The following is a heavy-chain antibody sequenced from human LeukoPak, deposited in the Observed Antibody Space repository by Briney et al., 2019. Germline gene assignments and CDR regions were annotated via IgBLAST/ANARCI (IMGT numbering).Heavy chain of an antibody. D-gene: IGHD3-3*01. CDR3: AREVLRFLEWLSPNYYYYGMDV. J-gene: IGHJ6*02. Sequence: GGSLRLSCAASGFTFSSYEMNWVRQAPGKGLEWVSYISSSGSAIYYADSVKGRFTISRDNAKNSLYLQMNSLRAEDTAVYYCAREVLRFLEWLSPNYYYYGMDVWGQGTTVTVSS. CDR1: GFTFSSYE. CDR2: ISSSGSAI. V-gene: IGHV3-48*03.